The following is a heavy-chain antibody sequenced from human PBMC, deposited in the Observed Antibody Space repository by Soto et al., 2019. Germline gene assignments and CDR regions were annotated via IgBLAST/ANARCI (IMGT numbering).Heavy chain of an antibody. CDR1: VYTLSSDA. D-gene: IGHD1-1*01. Sequence: ASVKFSCQASVYTLSSDAMHWLRQAPGQRLEWMGWINAGYGNTKSSQKFQDRVTISRDTSASTAYMELTSLRSEDTALSYCARDTGDGTFDFWRQGTLVTVSS. V-gene: IGHV1-3*01. CDR2: INAGYGNT. J-gene: IGHJ4*02. CDR3: ARDTGDGTFDF.